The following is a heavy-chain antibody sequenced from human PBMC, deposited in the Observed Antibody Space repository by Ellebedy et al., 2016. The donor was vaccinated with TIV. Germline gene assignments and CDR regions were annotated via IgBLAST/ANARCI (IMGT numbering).Heavy chain of an antibody. J-gene: IGHJ6*03. CDR2: IIPIFGTA. CDR1: GGTFSSYA. Sequence: SVKVSCXASGGTFSSYAISWVRQAPGQGLEWMGGIIPIFGTATYAQKFQGRVTITADEFTSTAYMELSSLRSEDTAVYYCARCGFRVISTRDDYYYNMDVWGKGTTVTVSS. V-gene: IGHV1-69*13. D-gene: IGHD2-2*01. CDR3: ARCGFRVISTRDDYYYNMDV.